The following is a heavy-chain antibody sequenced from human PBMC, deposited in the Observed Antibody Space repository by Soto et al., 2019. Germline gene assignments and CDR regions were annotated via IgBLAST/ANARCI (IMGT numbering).Heavy chain of an antibody. Sequence: SETLSLTCTVSGGSISSYYWSWIRQPPGKGLEWIGYIYYSGSTNYNPSLKSRVTISVDTSKNQFSLKLSSVTAADTAVYYCARLPYYDFWSGSPWGYYYYGMDVWGQGTTVTVS. CDR1: GGSISSYY. V-gene: IGHV4-59*01. CDR3: ARLPYYDFWSGSPWGYYYYGMDV. D-gene: IGHD3-3*01. CDR2: IYYSGST. J-gene: IGHJ6*02.